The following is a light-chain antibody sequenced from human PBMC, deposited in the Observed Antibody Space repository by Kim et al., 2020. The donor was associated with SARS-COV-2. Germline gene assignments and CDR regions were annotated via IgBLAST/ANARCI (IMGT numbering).Light chain of an antibody. Sequence: PGERVTLSGRASQSVSSSYLTWYQQKPGQAPRLLIYGASTRATGIPARFSGSGSGTDFTLTISSLQPEDFAVYYCQQDYNLPFGGGTKVEIK. CDR1: QSVSSSY. V-gene: IGKV3D-7*01. CDR2: GAS. CDR3: QQDYNLP. J-gene: IGKJ4*01.